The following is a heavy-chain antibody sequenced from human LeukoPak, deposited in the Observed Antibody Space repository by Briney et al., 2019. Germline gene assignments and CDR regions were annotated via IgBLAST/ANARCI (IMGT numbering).Heavy chain of an antibody. J-gene: IGHJ3*02. CDR3: ARSYAPGYI. D-gene: IGHD2-2*01. V-gene: IGHV3-21*04. CDR1: EFTFSTYS. Sequence: GGSLRLSCAASEFTFSTYSMNWVRQAPGKGLEWVSSISSGSTYIYYADSVKGRFTISRDNSKDTLYLQMNSLRAGDTAVYYCARSYAPGYIWGQGTMVTVSS. CDR2: ISSGSTYI.